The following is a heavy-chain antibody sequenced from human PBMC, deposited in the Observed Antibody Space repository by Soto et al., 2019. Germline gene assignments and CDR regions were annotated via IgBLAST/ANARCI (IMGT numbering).Heavy chain of an antibody. J-gene: IGHJ4*01. CDR2: INHSGST. V-gene: IGHV4-34*01. D-gene: IGHD6-19*01. CDR1: GGSFSGYY. CDR3: ARVHVMVVAGSTFDY. Sequence: SETLSLTCAVYGGSFSGYYWSWIRQPPGKGLEWIGEINHSGSTNYNPSLKSRVTISVDTSKNQFSLKLSSVTAADTAVYYCARVHVMVVAGSTFDYWGHGTLVTVSS.